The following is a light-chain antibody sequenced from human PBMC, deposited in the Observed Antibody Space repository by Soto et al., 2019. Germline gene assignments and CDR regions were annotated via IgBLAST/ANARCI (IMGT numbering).Light chain of an antibody. J-gene: IGKJ1*01. CDR2: GAS. CDR3: QQYGNSPWT. CDR1: QSVSSTS. Sequence: EIVLTQSPGTLSLSPGERATLSCRASQSVSSTSLAWYQQKPGQAPRLLIYGASTRATGIPDRFSGSGSGTDFTLTISRVEPEDFELYYCQQYGNSPWTFGQGTKVDIX. V-gene: IGKV3-20*01.